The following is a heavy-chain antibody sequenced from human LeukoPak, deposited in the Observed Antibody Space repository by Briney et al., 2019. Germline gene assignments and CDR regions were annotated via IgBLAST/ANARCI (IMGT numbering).Heavy chain of an antibody. V-gene: IGHV3-23*01. J-gene: IGHJ4*02. CDR3: ARELVRGVYTRVFDY. CDR1: GFPFSSFG. CDR2: ISPGGVST. Sequence: HPGGSLRLSCAASGFPFSSFGINWVRQAPGKGLEWVSAISPGGVSTYYADSVKGRFTISRDNAKNSLYLQMNSLRAEDTAVYYCARELVRGVYTRVFDYWGQGTLVTVSS. D-gene: IGHD3-10*01.